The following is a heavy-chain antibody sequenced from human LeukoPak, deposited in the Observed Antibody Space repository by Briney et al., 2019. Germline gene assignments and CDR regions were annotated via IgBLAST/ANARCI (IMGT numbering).Heavy chain of an antibody. D-gene: IGHD6-13*01. CDR1: GGSISGCY. CDR3: ARGSKQQLLCNWFDP. V-gene: IGHV4-59*01. Sequence: SETLSLTCTVSGGSISGCYWSWIRQPPGKGLEWIGYIYYSGSTNYNPSLKSRVTISVDTSKNQFSLKLSSVTAADTAVYYCARGSKQQLLCNWFDPWGQGTLVTVSS. CDR2: IYYSGST. J-gene: IGHJ5*02.